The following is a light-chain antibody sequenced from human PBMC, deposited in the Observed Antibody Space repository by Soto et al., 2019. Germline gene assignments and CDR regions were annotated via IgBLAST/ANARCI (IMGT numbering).Light chain of an antibody. CDR1: QSIENY. J-gene: IGKJ1*01. V-gene: IGKV1-5*03. CDR3: QQFYRFPWT. CDR2: KAS. Sequence: DIQMTQSPSTLSASVGTGVTLTCRASQSIENYLAWYQQKPGKAPKLLIYKASTIESGVPSRFSGSGSGTEFALTISSLQPDDFATYYCQQFYRFPWTFGQGTKVDIK.